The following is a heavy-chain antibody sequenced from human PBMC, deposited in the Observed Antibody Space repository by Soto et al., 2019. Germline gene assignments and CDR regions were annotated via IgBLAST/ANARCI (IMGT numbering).Heavy chain of an antibody. CDR1: GGTFSSYA. Sequence: SVKDSCKASGGTFSSYAISWVRQAPGQGLEWMGGIIPIFGTANYAQKFQGRVTITADESTSTAYMELSSLRSEDTALYYCASLYGSGSYSYYGMDVWGQGTTVTVSS. V-gene: IGHV1-69*13. CDR3: ASLYGSGSYSYYGMDV. CDR2: IIPIFGTA. D-gene: IGHD3-10*01. J-gene: IGHJ6*02.